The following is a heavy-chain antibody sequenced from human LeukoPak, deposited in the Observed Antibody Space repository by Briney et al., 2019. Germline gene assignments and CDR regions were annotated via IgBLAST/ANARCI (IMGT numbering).Heavy chain of an antibody. CDR2: ISGNGGTT. D-gene: IGHD6-6*01. J-gene: IGHJ4*02. Sequence: PGGSLRLSCAVSGFTFSSNAMSWVRQAPGKGLEWVSGISGNGGTTYYADSVKGRFTISRDNSKNTLYLQMSSLRVEDTAVYYCAKHLIAALYSAVYYLDYWGQGTRVTVSS. V-gene: IGHV3-23*01. CDR1: GFTFSSNA. CDR3: AKHLIAALYSAVYYLDY.